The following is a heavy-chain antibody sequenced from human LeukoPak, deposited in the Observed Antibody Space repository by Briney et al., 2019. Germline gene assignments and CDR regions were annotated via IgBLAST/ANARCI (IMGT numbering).Heavy chain of an antibody. CDR2: IYYSGST. CDR3: ARVEVAAMLSVGAFDS. V-gene: IGHV4-59*01. D-gene: IGHD2-15*01. CDR1: GGSISSSY. J-gene: IGHJ3*02. Sequence: PSETLSLTCTVSGGSISSSYWSWIRQPPGKGLERIGYIYYSGSTNYNPSLKSRVTISVDTSKNQFSLKLSSVTAADTAVYYCARVEVAAMLSVGAFDSGGQGTMVTVSS.